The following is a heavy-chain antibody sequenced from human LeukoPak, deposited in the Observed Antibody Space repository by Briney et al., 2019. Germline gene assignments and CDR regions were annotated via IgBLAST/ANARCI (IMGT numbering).Heavy chain of an antibody. V-gene: IGHV4-39*07. CDR1: GVSISSSNSY. D-gene: IGHD6-13*01. Sequence: SETLSLTCTVSGVSISSSNSYWGWIRQPPGKGLEWIGSIYYSGSTYYNPSLKSRVTISVDTSKNQFSLKLSSVTAADTAVYYCARVRAAAGTVAFDIWGQGIMVTVSS. CDR3: ARVRAAAGTVAFDI. J-gene: IGHJ3*02. CDR2: IYYSGST.